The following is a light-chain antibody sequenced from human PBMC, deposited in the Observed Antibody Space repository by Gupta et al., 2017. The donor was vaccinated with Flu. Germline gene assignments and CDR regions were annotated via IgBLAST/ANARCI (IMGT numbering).Light chain of an antibody. V-gene: IGLV2-14*01. CDR3: SSFTTSNTWV. CDR2: EVS. J-gene: IGLJ3*02. CDR1: SSDVGAYNR. Sequence: QSALTQPASVSGSPGQAITISCTGTSSDVGAYNRVSWYQQYPGKAPKLMIYEVSNRPSGVSNRFSGSKSANMASLTISGLQAEDDADYYCSSFTTSNTWVFGGGTKLTVL.